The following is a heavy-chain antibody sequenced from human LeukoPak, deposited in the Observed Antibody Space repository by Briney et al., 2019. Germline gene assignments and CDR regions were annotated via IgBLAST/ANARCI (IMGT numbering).Heavy chain of an antibody. CDR1: GYTFTNYD. D-gene: IGHD6-13*01. CDR2: ISAYNGNT. Sequence: ASVKVSCKTSGYTFTNYDINWVRQAPGQGLEWMGWISAYNGNTNYAQKLQGRVTMTTDTSTSTAYMELRSLRSDDTAVYYCARDIGSSSWYPEYFQHWGQGTLVTVSS. J-gene: IGHJ1*01. V-gene: IGHV1-18*01. CDR3: ARDIGSSSWYPEYFQH.